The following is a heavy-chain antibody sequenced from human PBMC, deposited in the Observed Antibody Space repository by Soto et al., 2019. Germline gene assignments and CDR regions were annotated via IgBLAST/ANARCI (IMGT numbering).Heavy chain of an antibody. Sequence: ASVKVSCKASGYTFTGYYMHWVRQAPGQGLEWMGWINPNSGGTNYAQKFQGRVTMTRDTSISTAYMELSRLRSDDTAVYYCARNVVTAAITYSYYYGMDVWGQGTTVTVSS. J-gene: IGHJ6*02. CDR2: INPNSGGT. V-gene: IGHV1-2*02. CDR1: GYTFTGYY. CDR3: ARNVVTAAITYSYYYGMDV. D-gene: IGHD2-2*02.